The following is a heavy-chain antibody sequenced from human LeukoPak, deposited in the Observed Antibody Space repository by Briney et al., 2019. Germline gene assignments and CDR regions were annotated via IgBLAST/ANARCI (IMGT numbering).Heavy chain of an antibody. CDR2: IGWNSDGI. J-gene: IGHJ4*02. D-gene: IGHD6-13*01. CDR1: GFTFDDYA. Sequence: GRSLRLSCAASGFTFDDYAMHWVRQAPGKGLEWVSGIGWNSDGIVYADSVKGRFTISRDNAKNSLYLQINSLGAEDTALYYCVKVTAAGFVDHWGQGTLVTVSS. V-gene: IGHV3-9*01. CDR3: VKVTAAGFVDH.